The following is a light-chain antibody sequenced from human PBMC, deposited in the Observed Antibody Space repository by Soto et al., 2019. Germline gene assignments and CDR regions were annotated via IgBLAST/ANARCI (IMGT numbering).Light chain of an antibody. CDR3: MQALATPPT. J-gene: IGKJ2*01. CDR1: QSLLHSNGYNY. V-gene: IGKV2-28*01. CDR2: LGS. Sequence: DIVMTQSPLSLPVTPGEPASISCRSSQSLLHSNGYNYLDWYLQKPGQSPQVLIYLGSNRASGVHDRFSGSGSGTDFTLKISRVEAEDVGVYYCMQALATPPTFGQGTKLEIK.